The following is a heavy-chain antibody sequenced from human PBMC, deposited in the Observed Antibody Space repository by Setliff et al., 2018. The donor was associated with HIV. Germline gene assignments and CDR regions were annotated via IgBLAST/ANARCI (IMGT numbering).Heavy chain of an antibody. CDR2: IYNSGYS. J-gene: IGHJ6*02. CDR3: ARGDGYRANDAYYDTGMDV. D-gene: IGHD5-12*01. V-gene: IGHV4-59*01. CDR1: GAPISSYY. Sequence: SETLSLTCTVSGAPISSYYWNWIRQPPGKGLEWIGYIYNSGYSNSKPSLKSRVTISLDTSKNQFSLKLSSVTAADTAVYYCARGDGYRANDAYYDTGMDVWGQGITVTVS.